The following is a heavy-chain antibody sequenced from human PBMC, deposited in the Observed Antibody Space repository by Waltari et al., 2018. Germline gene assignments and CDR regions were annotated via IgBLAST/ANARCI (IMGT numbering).Heavy chain of an antibody. J-gene: IGHJ4*02. D-gene: IGHD6-13*01. V-gene: IGHV4-59*01. CDR1: GGSISSYY. CDR2: IYYSGST. Sequence: QVQLQESGPGLVKPSETLSLTCTVSGGSISSYYWSWIRQPPGKGLEWIGYIYYSGSTNYNPSLKSRVTISVDTSKNQFSLKPSSVTAADTAVYYCARAHSSSWYVSDYWGQGTLVTVSS. CDR3: ARAHSSSWYVSDY.